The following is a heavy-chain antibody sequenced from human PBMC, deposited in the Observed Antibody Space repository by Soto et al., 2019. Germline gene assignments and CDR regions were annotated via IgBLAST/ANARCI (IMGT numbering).Heavy chain of an antibody. CDR2: INHSGST. D-gene: IGHD5-12*01. Sequence: SETLSLTCAVYGGSFSGYYWSWIRQPPGKGLEWIGEINHSGSTNYNPSLKSRVTISVDTSKNQFSLKLSSVTAADTAVYYCARVTLDIVATTLFDYWGQGTLVTVPQ. CDR3: ARVTLDIVATTLFDY. V-gene: IGHV4-34*01. CDR1: GGSFSGYY. J-gene: IGHJ4*02.